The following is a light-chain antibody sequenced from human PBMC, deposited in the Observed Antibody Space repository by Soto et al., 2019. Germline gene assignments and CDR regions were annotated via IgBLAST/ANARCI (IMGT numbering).Light chain of an antibody. CDR3: CSYTSSATVV. Sequence: QSALTQPASVSGSPGQSITVSCTGTSSDVGGYNYVSWYQKLPGKAPKLIIYEVTNRPSGVSFRFSGSKSDNTASLTISGLQAEDEADYYCCSYTSSATVVFGGGTKVTVL. CDR1: SSDVGGYNY. V-gene: IGLV2-14*01. J-gene: IGLJ3*02. CDR2: EVT.